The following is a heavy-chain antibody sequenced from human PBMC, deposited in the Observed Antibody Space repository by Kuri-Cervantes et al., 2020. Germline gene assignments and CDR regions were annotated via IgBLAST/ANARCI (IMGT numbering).Heavy chain of an antibody. Sequence: KVSCKTSGYIFANYWIAWVRQMPGKGLEWMGIIYPGGSETGYSPSFQGQVTISADKSISTTFLQWNSLKASDTAMYYCARQRYFDYWGQGTLVTVSS. J-gene: IGHJ4*02. CDR1: GYIFANYW. CDR2: IYPGGSET. CDR3: ARQRYFDY. V-gene: IGHV5-51*01.